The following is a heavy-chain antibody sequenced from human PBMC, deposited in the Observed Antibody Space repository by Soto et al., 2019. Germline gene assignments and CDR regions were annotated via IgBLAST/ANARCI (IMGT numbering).Heavy chain of an antibody. CDR2: ISWNSGRI. J-gene: IGHJ3*02. CDR1: GFTFDDYA. CDR3: AKAYSSGWYQFAFDI. V-gene: IGHV3-9*01. D-gene: IGHD6-19*01. Sequence: EVQLVESGGGLVQPGRSLRLSCAASGFTFDDYAMHWVRQGPGKGLEWVSGISWNSGRIDYADSVKGRFTISRDNAKNSLYLQMNSLRTEDTALYYCAKAYSSGWYQFAFDIWGQGTMVTVSS.